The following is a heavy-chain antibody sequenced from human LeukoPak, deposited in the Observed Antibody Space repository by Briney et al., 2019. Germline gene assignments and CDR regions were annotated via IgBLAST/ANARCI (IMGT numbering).Heavy chain of an antibody. CDR2: IHTSGST. D-gene: IGHD3-10*01. V-gene: IGHV4-61*09. J-gene: IGHJ5*02. CDR1: GASISSTSYC. Sequence: SQTLSLTCTVSGASISSTSYCWGWIRQPAGKGLEWIGHIHTSGSTNYNPSLKSRVTISVDTSKNQFSLKLSSVTAADTAVYYCARQTTMVLSSWGQGTLVTVSS. CDR3: ARQTTMVLSS.